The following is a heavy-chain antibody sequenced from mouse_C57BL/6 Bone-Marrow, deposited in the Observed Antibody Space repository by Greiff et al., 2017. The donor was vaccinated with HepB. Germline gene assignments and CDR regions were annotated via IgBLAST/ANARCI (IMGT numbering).Heavy chain of an antibody. V-gene: IGHV5-4*03. D-gene: IGHD2-4*01. CDR2: ISDGGSYT. CDR1: GFTFSSYA. Sequence: EVKLVESGGGLVKPGGSLKLSCAASGFTFSSYAMSWVRQTPEKRLEWVATISDGGSYTYYPDNVKGRFTISRDNAKNNLYLQMSHPKSEDTAMYYCARSLYDYGDAIDYWGQGTSVTVSS. CDR3: ARSLYDYGDAIDY. J-gene: IGHJ4*01.